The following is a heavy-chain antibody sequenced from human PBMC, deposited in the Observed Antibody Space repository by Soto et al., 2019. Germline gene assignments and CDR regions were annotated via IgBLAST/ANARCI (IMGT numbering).Heavy chain of an antibody. Sequence: PSETLSLTCAVSGYSISSGYYWGWIRQPPGKGLEWIGSIYHSGSTYYNPSLKSRVTISVDTSKNQFSLKLSSVTAADTAVYYCARAYGSGSYYSGGLNWFDPWGQGTLVTVSS. D-gene: IGHD3-10*01. V-gene: IGHV4-38-2*01. J-gene: IGHJ5*02. CDR3: ARAYGSGSYYSGGLNWFDP. CDR1: GYSISSGYY. CDR2: IYHSGST.